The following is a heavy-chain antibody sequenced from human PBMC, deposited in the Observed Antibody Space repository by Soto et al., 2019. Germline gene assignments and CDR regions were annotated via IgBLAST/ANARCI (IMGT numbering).Heavy chain of an antibody. J-gene: IGHJ6*02. V-gene: IGHV3-11*01. Sequence: PGGSLRLSCAASGFIFRDWFMSWIRQAPGKGLEWISYISKDSGRATRYADSVKGRFTISRDNAKNSLFLQMNNLTVEDTAVYYCAKEGSGSYDSSGSGRLLGPSYYYYGMDVWGQGTTVTVSS. CDR3: AKEGSGSYDSSGSGRLLGPSYYYYGMDV. D-gene: IGHD3-22*01. CDR1: GFIFRDWF. CDR2: ISKDSGRAT.